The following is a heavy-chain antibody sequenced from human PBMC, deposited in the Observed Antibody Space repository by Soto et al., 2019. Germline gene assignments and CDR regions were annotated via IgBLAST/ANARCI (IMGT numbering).Heavy chain of an antibody. J-gene: IGHJ3*02. CDR2: IYYSGST. V-gene: IGHV4-39*07. D-gene: IGHD3-16*01. CDR3: ARRWGDAFDI. Sequence: PSETLSITCTVSGGSISSSSYYWGWIRQPPGKGLEWIGSIYYSGSTYYNPSLKSRVTISVDTSKNQFSLKLSSVTAADTAVYYCARRWGDAFDIWGQGTMVTGS. CDR1: GGSISSSSYY.